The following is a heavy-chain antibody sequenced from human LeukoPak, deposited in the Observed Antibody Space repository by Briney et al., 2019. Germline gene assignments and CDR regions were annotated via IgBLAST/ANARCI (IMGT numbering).Heavy chain of an antibody. CDR2: MWYDGTNK. D-gene: IGHD3-10*01. J-gene: IGHJ3*02. CDR1: GFTFNNYG. V-gene: IGHV3-33*01. CDR3: ARGRFGELSVATFDI. Sequence: GGSLRLSCAASGFTFNNYGMHWVRHAPGKGLEWVALMWYDGTNKYYGDSVKGRFTISRDNSKNTLYLQMNSLRAEDTAVYYCARGRFGELSVATFDIWGQGTMVIVSS.